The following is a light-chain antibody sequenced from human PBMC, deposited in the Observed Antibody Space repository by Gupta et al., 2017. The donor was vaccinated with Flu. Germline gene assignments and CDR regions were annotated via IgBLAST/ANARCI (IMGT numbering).Light chain of an antibody. Sequence: RATTSCRGSQSGSGNFSWYQQKQGQGPRPLIYNESNTATGIPARVSGSGSGTDFTLTISSIGPEDVAVYDCQQRRNWPRSITFGQGTRLEIK. CDR2: NES. CDR1: QSGSGN. CDR3: QQRRNWPRSIT. V-gene: IGKV3-11*01. J-gene: IGKJ5*01.